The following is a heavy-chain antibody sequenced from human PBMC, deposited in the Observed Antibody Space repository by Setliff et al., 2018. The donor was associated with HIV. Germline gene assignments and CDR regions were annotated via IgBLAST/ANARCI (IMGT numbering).Heavy chain of an antibody. CDR3: ARDREAGDWYFDL. D-gene: IGHD6-13*01. V-gene: IGHV1-18*01. J-gene: IGHJ2*01. CDR1: GYILSSYG. Sequence: AASVKVSCKASGYILSSYGISWVRQAPGQGLEWMGWISAYNGNINYAQKFQGRVTMTTDTSTSTAHMELRSLRSDDTAVYYCARDREAGDWYFDLWGRGTLVTVSS. CDR2: ISAYNGNI.